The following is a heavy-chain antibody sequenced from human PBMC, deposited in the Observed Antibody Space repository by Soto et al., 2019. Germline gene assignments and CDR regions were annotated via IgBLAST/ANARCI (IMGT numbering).Heavy chain of an antibody. CDR2: IYHSGST. D-gene: IGHD5-12*01. CDR1: GGSISSGGYS. J-gene: IGHJ4*02. V-gene: IGHV4-30-2*01. CDR3: ATSRGWYSGYAIDY. Sequence: SETLSLTCAVSGGSISSGGYSWSWIRQPPGKGLEWIGYIYHSGSTYYNPSLKSRVTISVDRSKNQFSLKLSSVTAADTAVYYCATSRGWYSGYAIDYWGQGTLVTVSS.